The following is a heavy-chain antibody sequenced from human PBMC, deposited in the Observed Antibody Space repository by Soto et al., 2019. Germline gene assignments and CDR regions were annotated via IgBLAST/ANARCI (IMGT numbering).Heavy chain of an antibody. J-gene: IGHJ4*02. CDR2: INPNSGGT. CDR3: ASAAVTGTAGLDF. CDR1: GYTFSGFY. V-gene: IGHV1-2*02. Sequence: ASVKVSCKASGYTFSGFYMHWVRQAPGQGLEWMGWINPNSGGTKSAEKFQGRVAMTRDTSISTAYMELSRLTSDDTAVYYCASAAVTGTAGLDFWGQGTQVTVSS. D-gene: IGHD6-19*01.